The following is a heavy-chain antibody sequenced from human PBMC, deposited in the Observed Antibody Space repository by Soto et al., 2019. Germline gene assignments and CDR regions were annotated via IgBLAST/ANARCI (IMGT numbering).Heavy chain of an antibody. J-gene: IGHJ4*02. CDR1: GGSISSYY. CDR2: IYYIGST. D-gene: IGHD3-10*01. Sequence: SETLSLTCTVSGGSISSYYWSWIRQPPGKGLEWIGYIYYIGSTNYNPSLKSRVTLSVDMSKNQFSLKLSSVTAADTAVYYCARHEPGVIREFDYWGQGTLVTVSS. CDR3: ARHEPGVIREFDY. V-gene: IGHV4-59*08.